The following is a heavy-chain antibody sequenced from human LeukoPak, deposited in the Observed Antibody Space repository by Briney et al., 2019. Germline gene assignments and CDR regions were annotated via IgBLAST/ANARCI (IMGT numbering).Heavy chain of an antibody. Sequence: GGSLRLSCAASGFTFSSYSMNWVRQAPGKGLEWVSYISGSGLTIYYADSVKGRFTISRDNAKNSLYLQMNSLKAEDTALYYRARVISSTSRVVDYWGQGTLVTVSS. D-gene: IGHD2-2*01. CDR3: ARVISSTSRVVDY. J-gene: IGHJ4*02. V-gene: IGHV3-48*01. CDR2: ISGSGLTI. CDR1: GFTFSSYS.